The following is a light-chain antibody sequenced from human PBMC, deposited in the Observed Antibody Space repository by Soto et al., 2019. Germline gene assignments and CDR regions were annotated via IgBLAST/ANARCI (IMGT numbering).Light chain of an antibody. CDR2: GNS. V-gene: IGLV1-40*01. J-gene: IGLJ3*02. CDR1: SSNIGAGYD. CDR3: QSYDSSLSGSV. Sequence: QSVLTQPPSVSGAPGQRVTISCTGSSSNIGAGYDVHWYQHLPGTAPKLLIYGNSNRPSGVPDRFSGSKSGTSASLAITGLQAEDVADYYCQSYDSSLSGSVFGGGTKVTVL.